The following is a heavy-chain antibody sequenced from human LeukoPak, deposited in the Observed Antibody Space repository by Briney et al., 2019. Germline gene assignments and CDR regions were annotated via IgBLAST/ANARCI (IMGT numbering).Heavy chain of an antibody. CDR3: ARPGRYCSSTSCYNYFDY. CDR1: GYTFTSYY. Sequence: SVKVSCKASGYTFTSYYMHWVRQAPGQGLEWMGRIIPILGIANYAQKFQGGVTITADKSTSTAYMELSSLRSEDTAVYYCARPGRYCSSTSCYNYFDYWGQGTLVTVSS. J-gene: IGHJ4*02. D-gene: IGHD2-2*02. CDR2: IIPILGIA. V-gene: IGHV1-69*02.